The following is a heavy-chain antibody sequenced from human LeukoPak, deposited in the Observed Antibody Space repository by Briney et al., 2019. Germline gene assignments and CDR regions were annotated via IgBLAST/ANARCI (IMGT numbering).Heavy chain of an antibody. CDR1: GYSFTSYW. J-gene: IGHJ3*02. Sequence: GESLKISCKGSGYSFTSYWIGWVRQMPGKGLEWMGIIYPGDSDTRYSPSFQGQVTISADKSISTAYLQWSSLKASDTAMYYCARQDVGYSSGWYFSRAFDIWGQGTMVTVSS. D-gene: IGHD6-19*01. CDR2: IYPGDSDT. CDR3: ARQDVGYSSGWYFSRAFDI. V-gene: IGHV5-51*01.